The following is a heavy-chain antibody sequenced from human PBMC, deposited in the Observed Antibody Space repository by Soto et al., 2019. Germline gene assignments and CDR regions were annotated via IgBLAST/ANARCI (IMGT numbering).Heavy chain of an antibody. CDR3: ARGDSSSWYYFDY. V-gene: IGHV4-34*01. J-gene: IGHJ4*02. CDR2: INHSGST. D-gene: IGHD6-13*01. Sequence: QVQLQQWGAGLLKPSETLSLTCAVYGGSFSGYYWSWIRQPPGKGLEWIGEINHSGSTNYNPSLKIRFTISVDTSKNQFSLKLSSVTAADTAVYYCARGDSSSWYYFDYWGQGTLVTVSS. CDR1: GGSFSGYY.